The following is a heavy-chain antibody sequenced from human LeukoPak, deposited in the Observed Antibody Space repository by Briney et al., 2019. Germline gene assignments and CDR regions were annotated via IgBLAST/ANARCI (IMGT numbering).Heavy chain of an antibody. CDR3: ARGLSLYYYCYGMDV. V-gene: IGHV3-48*03. J-gene: IGHJ6*04. Sequence: PGGSLRLSCAASGFTFSSYEMNWVRQAPGKGLEWVSYISSSGSTIYYADSVKGRFTISRDNAKNSLYLQMNSLRAEDTAVYYCARGLSLYYYCYGMDVWGKGTTVTVSS. CDR2: ISSSGSTI. CDR1: GFTFSSYE.